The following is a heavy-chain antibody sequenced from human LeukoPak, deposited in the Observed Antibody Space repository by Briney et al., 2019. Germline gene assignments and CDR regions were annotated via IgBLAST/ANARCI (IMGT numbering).Heavy chain of an antibody. V-gene: IGHV4-39*01. CDR3: ARTLYYGSGYSDY. D-gene: IGHD3-10*01. CDR1: GGSISSSSYY. CDR2: IHFSGST. J-gene: IGHJ4*02. Sequence: PSETLSLTCTVSGGSISSSSYYWGWIRQPPGKGLEWIGSIHFSGSTYYNPSLKSRVTISVDTSKNQFSLKLTSVTAADTAVYYCARTLYYGSGYSDYWGQGTLVTVSS.